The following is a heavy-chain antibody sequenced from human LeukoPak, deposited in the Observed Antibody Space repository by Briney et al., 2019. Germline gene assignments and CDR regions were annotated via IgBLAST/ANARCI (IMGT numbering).Heavy chain of an antibody. CDR2: IYTSGST. Sequence: PSQTLSLTCTVSGGSISSGSYYWSWIRQPAGKGLEWIGRIYTSGSTNYNPSLKSRVTISVDTSKNQFSLKLSSVTAADTAVYYCARVEAFSGYSYFDYWGQGTLVTVSS. CDR3: ARVEAFSGYSYFDY. V-gene: IGHV4-61*02. J-gene: IGHJ4*02. D-gene: IGHD5-12*01. CDR1: GGSISSGSYY.